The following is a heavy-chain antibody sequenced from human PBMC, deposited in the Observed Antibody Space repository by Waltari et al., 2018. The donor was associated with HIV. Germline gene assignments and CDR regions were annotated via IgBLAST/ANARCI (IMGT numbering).Heavy chain of an antibody. V-gene: IGHV5-51*01. Sequence: EVQLVQSGAEVKKPGESLKISCKGSGYSFTSYWIGWVRQMPGKGLEWMGIIYPGDSATRYSPSFQGQGTLSADKSSSTAYLQWSSLKSSDTAMYDCARSGGVAVAGGDYWGQGTLVTVSS. CDR1: GYSFTSYW. CDR2: IYPGDSAT. J-gene: IGHJ4*02. D-gene: IGHD6-19*01. CDR3: ARSGGVAVAGGDY.